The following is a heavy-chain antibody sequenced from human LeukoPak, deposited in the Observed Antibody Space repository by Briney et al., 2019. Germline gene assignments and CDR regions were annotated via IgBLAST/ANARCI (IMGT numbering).Heavy chain of an antibody. CDR1: GFTFDDYG. CDR3: ARDNGHYGSGSYYRG. CDR2: INWNGGST. D-gene: IGHD3-10*01. J-gene: IGHJ4*02. Sequence: GGSLRLSCAASGFTFDDYGMSWVRHAPGKGLEWVSGINWNGGSTGYADSVKGRFTISRDNAKNSLYLQMNSLRAEDTALYYCARDNGHYGSGSYYRGWGQGTLVTVSS. V-gene: IGHV3-20*04.